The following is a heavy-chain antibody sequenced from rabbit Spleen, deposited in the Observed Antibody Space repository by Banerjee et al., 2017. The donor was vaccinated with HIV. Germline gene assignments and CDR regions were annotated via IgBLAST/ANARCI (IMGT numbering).Heavy chain of an antibody. Sequence: QEQLVESGGGLVKPEGSLKLSCTASGFSFSNKAVMCWVRQAPGKGLEWIACINAVTGKAVYASWAKGRFTISKTSSTSVTLQVTRLTAADTATYFCARDTSSSFSSYGMDLWGQGTLVTVS. V-gene: IGHV1S45*01. CDR2: INAVTGKA. J-gene: IGHJ6*01. CDR3: ARDTSSSFSSYGMDL. D-gene: IGHD1-1*01. CDR1: GFSFSNKAV.